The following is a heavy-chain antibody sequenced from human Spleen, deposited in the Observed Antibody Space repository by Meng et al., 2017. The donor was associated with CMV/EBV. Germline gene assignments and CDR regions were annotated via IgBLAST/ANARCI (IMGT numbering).Heavy chain of an antibody. CDR1: GGSFSGYY. CDR2: INHSGST. D-gene: IGHD1-26*01. V-gene: IGHV4-34*01. CDR3: ARALIRATIDY. J-gene: IGHJ4*02. Sequence: QVQLRQWGAGLLKPSETLSLTCAVYGGSFSGYYWSWIRQPPGKGLEWIGEINHSGSTNYNPSLKSRVTISVDTSKNQFSLKLSSVTAADTAVYYCARALIRATIDYWGQGTLVTVSS.